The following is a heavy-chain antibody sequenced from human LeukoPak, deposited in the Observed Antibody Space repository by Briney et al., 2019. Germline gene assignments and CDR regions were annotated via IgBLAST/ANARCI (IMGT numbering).Heavy chain of an antibody. CDR3: ARGGDHYTTNCFDP. Sequence: SETLSLTCTVSGGSISSYYWSWIRQPPGKGLEWIGYIYYSGSTNYNPSLKSRVTISVDTSKNQFSLKLSSVTAADTAVYYCARGGDHYTTNCFDPWGQGTLVTVSS. J-gene: IGHJ5*02. CDR1: GGSISSYY. V-gene: IGHV4-59*01. CDR2: IYYSGST. D-gene: IGHD3-16*02.